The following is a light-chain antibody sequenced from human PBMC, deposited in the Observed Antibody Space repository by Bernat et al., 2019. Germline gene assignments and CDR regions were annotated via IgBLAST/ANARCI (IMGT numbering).Light chain of an antibody. CDR1: SSDVGTYNL. CDR2: EVS. Sequence: QSALTQPASVSGSPGQSITISCTGTSSDVGTYNLVSWYQQHPGKAPKLMIYEVSKLPSGVSNRFSGSKSGNTASLTISGLQAEDESDYYCCSYAGSGTWVLGGGTKLTVL. J-gene: IGLJ3*02. CDR3: CSYAGSGTWV. V-gene: IGLV2-23*02.